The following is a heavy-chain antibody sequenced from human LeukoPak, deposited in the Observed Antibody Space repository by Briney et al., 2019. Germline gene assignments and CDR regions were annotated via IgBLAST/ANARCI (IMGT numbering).Heavy chain of an antibody. CDR1: GFTFSSYD. CDR3: AKGTYYDFWSGYYVDY. CDR2: IRYDGTDK. J-gene: IGHJ4*02. V-gene: IGHV3-30*02. Sequence: GGSLRLSCAASGFTFSSYDIHWVRQAPGKGPEWVAFIRYDGTDKYYADSVKGRFTISRDNSKNTLYLQMNSLRAEDTAVYYCAKGTYYDFWSGYYVDYWGQGTLVTVSS. D-gene: IGHD3-3*01.